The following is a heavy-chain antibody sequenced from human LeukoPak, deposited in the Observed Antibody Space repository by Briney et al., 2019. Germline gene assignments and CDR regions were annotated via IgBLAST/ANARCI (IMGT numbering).Heavy chain of an antibody. CDR3: ARESESSGWYDY. V-gene: IGHV3-43*02. D-gene: IGHD6-19*01. J-gene: IGHJ4*02. Sequence: GGSLRLSRAASGFTFSSYGMNWVRQAPGKGLEWVSLISGDGGSTFYADSVKGRFTISRDNSKNSLYLQMNSLRSDDTALYYCARESESSGWYDYWGQGTLVTVSS. CDR2: ISGDGGST. CDR1: GFTFSSYG.